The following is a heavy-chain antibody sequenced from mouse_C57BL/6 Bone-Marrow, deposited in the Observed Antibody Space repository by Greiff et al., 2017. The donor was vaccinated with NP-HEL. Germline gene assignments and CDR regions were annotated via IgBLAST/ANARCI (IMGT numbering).Heavy chain of an antibody. Sequence: VKLMESGAELVRPGTSVKVSCKASGYAFTNYLIEWVKQRPGQGLEWIGVINPGSGGTNYNEKFKGKATLTADKSSSTAYMQLSSLTSEDSAVYFCANYYGSSPFAYWGQGTLVTVSA. J-gene: IGHJ3*01. CDR2: INPGSGGT. CDR3: ANYYGSSPFAY. D-gene: IGHD1-1*01. V-gene: IGHV1-54*01. CDR1: GYAFTNYL.